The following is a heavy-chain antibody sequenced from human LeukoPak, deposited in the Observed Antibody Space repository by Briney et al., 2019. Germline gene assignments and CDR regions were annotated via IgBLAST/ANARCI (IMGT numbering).Heavy chain of an antibody. CDR1: GFTVSSKY. V-gene: IGHV3-53*01. CDR2: IYSTESI. D-gene: IGHD6-19*01. Sequence: GGSLRLSCAASGFTVSSKYMSWVRQAPGKGLEWVSAIYSTESIYYADSVKGRFTISRDSSKNTLYLQMNSLRAEDTAVYYCATLAETIAVADIDYWGQGTLVTVSS. CDR3: ATLAETIAVADIDY. J-gene: IGHJ4*02.